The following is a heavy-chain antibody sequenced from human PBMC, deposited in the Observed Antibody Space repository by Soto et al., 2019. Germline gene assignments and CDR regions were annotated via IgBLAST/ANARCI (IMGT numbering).Heavy chain of an antibody. J-gene: IGHJ4*02. CDR2: IKSKTDGGTT. CDR3: TTDTRLLWFGDPPAYFDY. V-gene: IGHV3-15*01. CDR1: GFTFSNAW. Sequence: GGSLRLSCAASGFTFSNAWMSWVRQAPGKGLEWVGRIKSKTDGGTTDYAAPVKGRFTISRDDSKNTLYLQMNSLKTEDTAVYYCTTDTRLLWFGDPPAYFDYWGQGTLVTVSS. D-gene: IGHD3-10*01.